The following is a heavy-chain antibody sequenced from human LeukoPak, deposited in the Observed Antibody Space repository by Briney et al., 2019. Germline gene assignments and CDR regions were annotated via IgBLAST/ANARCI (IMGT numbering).Heavy chain of an antibody. CDR2: INHSGST. J-gene: IGHJ4*02. D-gene: IGHD6-13*01. V-gene: IGHV4-34*01. CDR3: ARGWGSSSDERRYDY. CDR1: GFTFSNAW. Sequence: GSLRLSCAASGFTFSNAWMNWVRQAPGKGLEWIGEINHSGSTNYNPSLKSRVTISVDTSKNQFSLKLSSVTAADTAVYYCARGWGSSSDERRYDYWGQGTLVTVSS.